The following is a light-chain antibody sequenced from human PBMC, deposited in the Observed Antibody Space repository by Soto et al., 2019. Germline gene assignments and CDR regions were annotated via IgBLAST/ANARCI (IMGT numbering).Light chain of an antibody. V-gene: IGKV1-5*03. J-gene: IGKJ1*01. CDR1: QSISSW. Sequence: DIQMTQSPSTLSASVGDRVTITCRASQSISSWLAWYQQKPGKAPKLLIYKSSSLESGVPSRFSGSGSGTEFSLTISSLQPDDVATYYCQQYSGYPTVGQGTKVEIK. CDR3: QQYSGYPT. CDR2: KSS.